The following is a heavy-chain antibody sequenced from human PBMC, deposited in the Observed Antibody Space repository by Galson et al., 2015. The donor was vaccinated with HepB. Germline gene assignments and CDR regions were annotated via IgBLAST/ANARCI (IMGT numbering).Heavy chain of an antibody. CDR3: ASWGNYGDYMVHYYYGMDV. CDR2: INPSGGST. D-gene: IGHD4-17*01. Sequence: SVKVSCKASGGTFSSYAISWVRQAPGQGLEWMGIINPSGGSTSYAQKFQGRVTMTRDTSTSTVYMELSSLRSEDTAVYYCASWGNYGDYMVHYYYGMDVWGQGTTVTVSS. J-gene: IGHJ6*02. CDR1: GGTFSSYA. V-gene: IGHV1-46*01.